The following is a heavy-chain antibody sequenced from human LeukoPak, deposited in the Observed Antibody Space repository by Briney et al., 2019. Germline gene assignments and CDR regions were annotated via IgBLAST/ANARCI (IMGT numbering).Heavy chain of an antibody. D-gene: IGHD1-26*01. CDR1: GGSISSYY. CDR3: ARVLAYSGSYLDAFDI. J-gene: IGHJ3*02. CDR2: IYYSGST. Sequence: PSETLSLTCTVSGGSISSYYWSWIRQPPGNGLEWIGYIYYSGSTNYNPSLKSRVTISVDTSKNQFSLKLSSVTAADTAVYYCARVLAYSGSYLDAFDIWGQGTMVTVSS. V-gene: IGHV4-59*01.